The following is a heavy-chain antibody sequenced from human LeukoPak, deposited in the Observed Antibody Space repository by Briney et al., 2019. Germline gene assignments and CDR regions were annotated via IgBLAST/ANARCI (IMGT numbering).Heavy chain of an antibody. Sequence: GASVEVSCKASGYTFTSYYMHWVRQGPGQGLEWMGIINPSGGSTSYAQKFQGRVTMTRDTSTNTVYMELSSLRSEDTAVFYCVRGASSIAALNPFWYFDLWGRGTLVTVSS. V-gene: IGHV1-46*01. CDR2: INPSGGST. CDR3: VRGASSIAALNPFWYFDL. D-gene: IGHD6-6*01. J-gene: IGHJ2*01. CDR1: GYTFTSYY.